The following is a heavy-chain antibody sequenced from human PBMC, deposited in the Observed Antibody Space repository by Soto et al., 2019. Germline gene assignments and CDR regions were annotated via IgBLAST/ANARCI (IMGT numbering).Heavy chain of an antibody. V-gene: IGHV3-23*01. CDR2: ISGSGGST. CDR1: GFTFSSYA. CDR3: GKRTVGWYFDL. J-gene: IGHJ2*01. Sequence: EVQLLESGGGLVQPGGSLRLSCAASGFTFSSYAMSWVRQAPGKGLEWVSAISGSGGSTYYGDSVRGRLTISRDNSNNGLYLQLYTLSAEDTAVYYSGKRTVGWYFDLWGRGTLVTVSS. D-gene: IGHD4-17*01.